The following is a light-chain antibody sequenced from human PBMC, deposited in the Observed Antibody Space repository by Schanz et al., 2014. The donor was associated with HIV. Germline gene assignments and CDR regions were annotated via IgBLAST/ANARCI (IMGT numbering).Light chain of an antibody. CDR1: SSDIGGYQY. J-gene: IGLJ7*01. CDR2: DVS. V-gene: IGLV2-14*03. CDR3: SSYTSGGTPVV. Sequence: QSALTQPASVSGSPGQSITFSCTGTSSDIGGYQYVSWYQQHPGRAPKLITYDVSDRPSGISNRFSGSKSGNTASLTISGLQAEDEANYFCSSYTSGGTPVVFGGGTQLTVL.